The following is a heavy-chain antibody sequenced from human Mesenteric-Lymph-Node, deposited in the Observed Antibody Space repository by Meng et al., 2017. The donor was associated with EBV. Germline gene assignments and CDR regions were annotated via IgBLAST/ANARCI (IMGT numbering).Heavy chain of an antibody. Sequence: QLGVQESGPGLVKPSETLSLTCTVSGGAISSRDHHWGWIRQSPGKGLEWIGNIYYSGSTFHNPSLKSRVTISVDTSKNQFSLTLSSVTAADTAVYYCARLAGGRYFGNWFDPWGQGTLVTVSS. CDR3: ARLAGGRYFGNWFDP. D-gene: IGHD3-9*01. V-gene: IGHV4-39*07. CDR1: GGAISSRDHH. J-gene: IGHJ5*02. CDR2: IYYSGST.